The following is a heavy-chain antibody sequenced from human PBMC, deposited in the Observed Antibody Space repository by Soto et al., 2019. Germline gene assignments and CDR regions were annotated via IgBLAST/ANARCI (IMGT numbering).Heavy chain of an antibody. Sequence: QVQLQESGPGLLQPSQTLSLTCTVSDVSLSGGGYYWSWVRHDPGKGLEWIGFIYYSGSTYYNPSLKGRLPISVTTSKNPFSLKLTSVKAPDTATYYGARGVITTSADGVCYEGYTSYHSLDAWGQGTTVTVFS. J-gene: IGHJ6*02. CDR3: ARGVITTSADGVCYEGYTSYHSLDA. V-gene: IGHV4-31*03. CDR2: IYYSGST. CDR1: DVSLSGGGYY. D-gene: IGHD2-8*01.